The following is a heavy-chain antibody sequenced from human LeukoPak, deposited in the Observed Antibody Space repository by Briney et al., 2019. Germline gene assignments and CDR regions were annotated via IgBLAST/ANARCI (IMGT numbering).Heavy chain of an antibody. J-gene: IGHJ4*02. CDR1: GYTFTSYG. D-gene: IGHD5-18*01. V-gene: IGHV1-18*01. CDR2: ISAYNGNT. CDR3: AKDRGYSYGLYYFDY. Sequence: ASVKVSCKASGYTFTSYGISWVRQAPGQGLEWMGWISAYNGNTNYAQKLQGRVTMTTDTSTSTAYMELRSLRSDDTAVYYCAKDRGYSYGLYYFDYWGQGTLVTVSS.